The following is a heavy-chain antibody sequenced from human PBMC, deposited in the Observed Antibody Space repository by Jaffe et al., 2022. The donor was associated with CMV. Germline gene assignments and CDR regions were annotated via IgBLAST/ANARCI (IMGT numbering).Heavy chain of an antibody. J-gene: IGHJ2*01. D-gene: IGHD3-22*01. CDR3: AKMARSMIEANWYFDL. CDR2: ISWNSGSI. CDR1: GFTFDDYA. V-gene: IGHV3-9*01. Sequence: EVQLVESGGGLVQPGRSLRLSCAASGFTFDDYAMHWVRQAPGKGLEWVSGISWNSGSIGYADSVKGRFTISRDNAKNSLYLQMNSLRAEDTALYYCAKMARSMIEANWYFDLWGRGTLVTVSS.